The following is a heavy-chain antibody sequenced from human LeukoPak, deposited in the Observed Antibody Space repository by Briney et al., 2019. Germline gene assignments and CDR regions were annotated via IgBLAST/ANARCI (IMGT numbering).Heavy chain of an antibody. CDR1: GFTVSSNF. D-gene: IGHD6-19*01. V-gene: IGHV3-66*01. CDR2: IYSGGST. Sequence: PGGSLRLSCAASGFTVSSNFMSWVRQAPGKGLEWVSVIYSGGSTYYADSVKGRFTISRDNSKNTLYLQMNSLRAEDTAVYYCAKELQWLSPFDYWGQGTLVTVSS. J-gene: IGHJ4*02. CDR3: AKELQWLSPFDY.